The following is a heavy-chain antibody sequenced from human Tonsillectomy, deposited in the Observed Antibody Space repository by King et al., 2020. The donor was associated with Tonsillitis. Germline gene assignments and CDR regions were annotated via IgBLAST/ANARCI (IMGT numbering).Heavy chain of an antibody. CDR3: AKSWPDQYYFDS. J-gene: IGHJ4*02. CDR1: GGTFSSYA. V-gene: IGHV1-69*04. CDR2: IIPILGMS. Sequence: QLVQSGAEVKKPGSSMQVSCKASGGTFSSYAISWVRQAPGQGLEWMGRIIPILGMSNYAQKFQGSVTITADKSTSTAYIELRSLRSEDTAVYYCAKSWPDQYYFDSWGQGTLVTVSS.